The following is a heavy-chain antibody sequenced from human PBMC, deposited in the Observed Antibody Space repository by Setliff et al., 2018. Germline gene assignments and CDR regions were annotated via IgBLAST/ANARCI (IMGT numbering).Heavy chain of an antibody. J-gene: IGHJ4*02. CDR3: AASRAYTGAVEEWFLPKTFDF. CDR1: GDSISNYY. Sequence: PSETLSLTCTVSGDSISNYYWNCIRQPAGKGLEWIGRIYVTESTKYNPSLKSRVTLSIDTSKNQFSLKLSSVTAADAALYYCAASRAYTGAVEEWFLPKTFDFWGQGSPVTVSS. D-gene: IGHD3-10*01. V-gene: IGHV4-4*07. CDR2: IYVTEST.